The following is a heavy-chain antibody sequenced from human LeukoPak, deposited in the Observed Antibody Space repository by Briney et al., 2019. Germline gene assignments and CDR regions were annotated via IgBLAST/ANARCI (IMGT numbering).Heavy chain of an antibody. D-gene: IGHD6-13*01. J-gene: IGHJ4*02. CDR1: GFTFSSYG. CDR2: ISYDGSNK. Sequence: GGSLRLSCEASGFTFSSYGMHWVRQAPGKGLEWVAVISYDGSNKYYADSVKSRFTISRDNSKNTLYLQMNSLRAEDTAVYYCSAAGFDYWGQGTLVTVSS. V-gene: IGHV3-30*03. CDR3: SAAGFDY.